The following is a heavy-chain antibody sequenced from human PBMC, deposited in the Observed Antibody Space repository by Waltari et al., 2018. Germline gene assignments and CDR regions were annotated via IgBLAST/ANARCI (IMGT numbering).Heavy chain of an antibody. CDR1: GYTSINYG. CDR2: ISGKNGNT. V-gene: IGHV1-18*01. J-gene: IGHJ5*02. CDR3: ARIPSTYCSTRLGGTNCYLRFDP. Sequence: QVQLAQSGPEVKKPGASVKVSCQSSGYTSINYGIDWVRQAPAQGLEWMGWISGKNGNTNYAQNVQGRITMTTDTSTSTAYMELRSLRLDDTAVYYCARIPSTYCSTRLGGTNCYLRFDPWGQGTLVTVSS. D-gene: IGHD2-2*01.